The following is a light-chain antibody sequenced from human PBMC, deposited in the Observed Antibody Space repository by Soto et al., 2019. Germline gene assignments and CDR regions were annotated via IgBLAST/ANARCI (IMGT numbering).Light chain of an antibody. J-gene: IGKJ1*01. CDR1: QSIDIW. CDR3: QHYDKYWT. CDR2: NAS. Sequence: DIQMTQSPSTLSASIGDRVTITCRASQSIDIWLAWYQQKQGKAPRLLIYNASILESGVPSRFSATGSGTEFTLAISSLQPDDFANYYCQHYDKYWTFGQGTKVDIK. V-gene: IGKV1-5*01.